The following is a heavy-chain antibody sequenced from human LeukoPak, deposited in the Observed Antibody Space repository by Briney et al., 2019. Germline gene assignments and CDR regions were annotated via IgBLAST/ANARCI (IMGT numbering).Heavy chain of an antibody. V-gene: IGHV3-23*01. CDR3: AKGGYCSSTSCYFGPNYGMDV. D-gene: IGHD2-2*01. J-gene: IGHJ6*04. CDR1: GFTFSSYA. CDR2: ISGSGGST. Sequence: PGGSLRLSCAASGFTFSSYAMSWVRQAPGKGLEGVSAISGSGGSTYYADSVKGRFTISRDNSKNTLHLQMNSLRAEDTAVYYCAKGGYCSSTSCYFGPNYGMDVWGKGTTVTVSS.